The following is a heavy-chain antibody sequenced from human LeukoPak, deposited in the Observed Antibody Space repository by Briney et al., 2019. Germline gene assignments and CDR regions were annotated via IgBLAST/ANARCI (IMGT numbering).Heavy chain of an antibody. J-gene: IGHJ6*02. D-gene: IGHD4/OR15-4a*01. Sequence: PGGSVRLSCAASGFTFSSYAMSWVRQAPGRGLEWVSAISGSGGSTYYADSVKGRFTISRDNSKNTLYLQMNSLRAEDTAVYYCAKNLGAYYYYYGMDVWGQGTTVTVSS. CDR1: GFTFSSYA. V-gene: IGHV3-23*01. CDR3: AKNLGAYYYYYGMDV. CDR2: ISGSGGST.